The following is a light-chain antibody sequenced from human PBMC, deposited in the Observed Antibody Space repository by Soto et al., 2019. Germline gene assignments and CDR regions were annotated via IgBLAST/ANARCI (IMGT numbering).Light chain of an antibody. CDR1: QSISSY. CDR2: AAS. CDR3: QQCYSTPET. J-gene: IGKJ1*01. V-gene: IGKV1-39*01. Sequence: DIQMTKSPSSPSASVRDKLTITNRASQSISSYLNWYQQKPGKAPKLLIYAASSLQSGVPSRFSGSGSGTDFTLTISSLQPEDFATYYCQQCYSTPETFGQGTKVDIK.